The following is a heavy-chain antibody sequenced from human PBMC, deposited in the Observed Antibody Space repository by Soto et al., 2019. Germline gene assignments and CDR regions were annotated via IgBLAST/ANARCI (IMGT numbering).Heavy chain of an antibody. CDR2: IIPILGIA. CDR1: GGTFSSYT. CDR3: ARLGSHCSGGSCYYGYFDY. J-gene: IGHJ4*02. V-gene: IGHV1-69*02. Sequence: QVQLVQSGAEVKKPGSSVKVSCKASGGTFSSYTISWVRQAPGQGLEWMGRIIPILGIANYAKKFQGRVTITADKSTSTAYMELSSLRSEDTAVYYCARLGSHCSGGSCYYGYFDYWGQGTLVTVSS. D-gene: IGHD2-15*01.